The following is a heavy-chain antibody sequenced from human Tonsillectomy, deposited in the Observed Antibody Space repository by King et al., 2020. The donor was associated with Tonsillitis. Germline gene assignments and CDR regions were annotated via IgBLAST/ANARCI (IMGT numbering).Heavy chain of an antibody. CDR1: GYTFTGYY. CDR2: INPNSGGT. CDR3: ARGQYDILTGYSVNWFDP. Sequence: VQLVESGAEVKKPGASVKVSCKASGYTFTGYYMHWVRQAPGQGLEWMGWINPNSGGTNYARKFQGWVTMTRDLSISTPYMEMSRLRSDDTAVYYCARGQYDILTGYSVNWFDPWGQGTLVIVSS. J-gene: IGHJ5*02. D-gene: IGHD3-9*01. V-gene: IGHV1-2*04.